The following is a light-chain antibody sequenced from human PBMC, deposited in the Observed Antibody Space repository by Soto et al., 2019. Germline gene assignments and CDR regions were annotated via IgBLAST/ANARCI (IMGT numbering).Light chain of an antibody. Sequence: QSVLTQPPSVSGAPGQRVTISCTGSSSDIGAGYDVHWYQQLPGTAPKLLFYGDTNRPSGVPDRLSGSKSGTSASLAITGLQAEDEADYYCQSYDSSLRVVFGGGTKLTVL. CDR3: QSYDSSLRVV. CDR1: SSDIGAGYD. J-gene: IGLJ2*01. CDR2: GDT. V-gene: IGLV1-40*01.